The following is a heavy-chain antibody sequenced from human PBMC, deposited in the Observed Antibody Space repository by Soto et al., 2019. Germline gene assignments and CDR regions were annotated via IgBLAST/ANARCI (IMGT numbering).Heavy chain of an antibody. CDR2: INHSGST. CDR3: ARVRPRYCSGGSCHSGQYFDY. J-gene: IGHJ4*02. CDR1: GGSFSGYY. V-gene: IGHV4-34*01. Sequence: SETLSLTCAVYGGSFSGYYWSWIRQPPGKGLEWIGEINHSGSTNYNPSLKSRVTISVDTSKNQFSLKLSSVTAADTAVYYCARVRPRYCSGGSCHSGQYFDYWGQGTLVTVSS. D-gene: IGHD2-15*01.